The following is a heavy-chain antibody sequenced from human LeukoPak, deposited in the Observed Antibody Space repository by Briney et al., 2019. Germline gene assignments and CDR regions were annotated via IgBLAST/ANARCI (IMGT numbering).Heavy chain of an antibody. V-gene: IGHV3-23*01. CDR1: GFTFSSYA. CDR2: ISGSGGST. CDR3: ARALLVRNGYNYSPNYFDY. J-gene: IGHJ4*02. Sequence: GGSLRLSCAASGFTFSSYAMSWVRQAPGKGLEWVSAISGSGGSTYYADSVKGRFTISRDNSKNTLYLQMNSLRAEDTAVYYCARALLVRNGYNYSPNYFDYWGQGTLVTVSS. D-gene: IGHD5-24*01.